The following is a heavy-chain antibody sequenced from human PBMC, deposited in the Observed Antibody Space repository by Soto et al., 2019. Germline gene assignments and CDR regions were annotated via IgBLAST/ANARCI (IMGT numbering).Heavy chain of an antibody. CDR1: SGSINNYY. J-gene: IGHJ4*02. CDR3: AREGSGRRDFDY. Sequence: QVQLQESGPGLVKSSETLSLTCTVSSGSINNYYWNWIRQPPGKGLEWIGYISYSGTTNYNPSLKSRLTISVDTSKNQVSLKLSSVTAADTGVYYFAREGSGRRDFDYWGRGTLVTVSS. D-gene: IGHD2-15*01. V-gene: IGHV4-59*12. CDR2: ISYSGTT.